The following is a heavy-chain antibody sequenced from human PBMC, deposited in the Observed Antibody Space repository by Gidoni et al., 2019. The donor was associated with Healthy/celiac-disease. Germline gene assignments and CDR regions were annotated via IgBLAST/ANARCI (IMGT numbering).Heavy chain of an antibody. J-gene: IGHJ4*02. CDR2: IYYSGST. D-gene: IGHD5-18*01. CDR3: ARESLSYGYLDY. V-gene: IGHV4-59*01. Sequence: QVQLQQSGPGLVQPSETLSRTCTVSGGSISSYYWPWIRQPPGKGLEWIGYIYYSGSTNYNPSLKSRVTISVDTSKNQFSLKLSSVTAADTAVYYCARESLSYGYLDYWGQGTLVTVSS. CDR1: GGSISSYY.